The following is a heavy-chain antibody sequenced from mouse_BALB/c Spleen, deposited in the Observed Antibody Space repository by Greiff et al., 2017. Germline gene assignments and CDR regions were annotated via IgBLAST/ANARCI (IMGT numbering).Heavy chain of an antibody. Sequence: EVKVEESGGGLVQPGGSMKLSCVASGFTFSNYWMNWVRQSPEKGLEWVAEIRLKSNNYATHYAESVKGRFTISRDDSKSSVYLQMNNLRAEDTGIYYCTRNDGYHYYAMDYWGQGTSVTVSS. CDR3: TRNDGYHYYAMDY. V-gene: IGHV6-6*02. D-gene: IGHD2-3*01. CDR2: IRLKSNNYAT. CDR1: GFTFSNYW. J-gene: IGHJ4*01.